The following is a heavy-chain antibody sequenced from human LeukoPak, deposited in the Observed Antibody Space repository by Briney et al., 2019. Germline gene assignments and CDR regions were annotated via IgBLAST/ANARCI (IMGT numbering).Heavy chain of an antibody. J-gene: IGHJ6*02. CDR3: ARGKQHQYRFGMDV. V-gene: IGHV4-34*01. D-gene: IGHD6-13*01. CDR1: GFTFSSHW. Sequence: GSLRLSCAASGFTFSSHWMSWVRQPPGKGLEWIGEINHSGSTNYNPSLKSRVTISVDTSKNQFSLKLSSVTAADTAAYYCARGKQHQYRFGMDVWGQGTTVTVSS. CDR2: INHSGST.